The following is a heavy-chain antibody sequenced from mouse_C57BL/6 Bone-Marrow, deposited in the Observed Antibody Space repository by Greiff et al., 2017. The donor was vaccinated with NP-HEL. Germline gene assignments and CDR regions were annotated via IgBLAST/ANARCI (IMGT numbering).Heavy chain of an antibody. CDR2: ISDGGSYT. V-gene: IGHV5-4*01. Sequence: EVKLVESGGGLVKPGGSLKLSCAASGFTFSSYAMSWVRQTPEKRLEWVATISDGGSYTYYPDNVKGRFTISRANAKNNLYLQMSHLKSEDTAMYYCARDRESYYGNPWFAYWGQGTLVTVSA. D-gene: IGHD2-1*01. CDR3: ARDRESYYGNPWFAY. J-gene: IGHJ3*01. CDR1: GFTFSSYA.